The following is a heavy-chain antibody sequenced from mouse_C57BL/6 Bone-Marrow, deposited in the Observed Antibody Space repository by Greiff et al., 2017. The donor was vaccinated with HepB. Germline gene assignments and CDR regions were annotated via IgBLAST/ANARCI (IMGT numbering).Heavy chain of an antibody. CDR2: IDPSDSET. V-gene: IGHV1-52*01. CDR1: GYTFTSYW. CDR3: ARGDGYPAWFAY. J-gene: IGHJ3*01. D-gene: IGHD2-3*01. Sequence: VQLQQPGAELVRPGSSVKLSCKASGYTFTSYWMHWVKQRPIQGLEWIGNIDPSDSETHYNQKFKDKATLTVDNSSSTAYMQLSSLTSEDSAVYYCARGDGYPAWFAYWGQGTLVTVSA.